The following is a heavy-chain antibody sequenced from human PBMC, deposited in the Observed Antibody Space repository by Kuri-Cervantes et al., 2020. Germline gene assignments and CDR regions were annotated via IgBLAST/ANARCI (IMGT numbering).Heavy chain of an antibody. D-gene: IGHD3-22*01. V-gene: IGHV4-39*07. CDR1: GSSVSSSTYY. Sequence: SETLSLTCTVSGSSVSSSTYYWGWIRQPPGKGLEWIGSIYYSGSTYYNPSLKSRVTISVDTSKNQFSLKLSSVTAADTAVYYCARDADYYDSSGLGAFDIWGQGTMVTVSS. CDR2: IYYSGST. J-gene: IGHJ3*02. CDR3: ARDADYYDSSGLGAFDI.